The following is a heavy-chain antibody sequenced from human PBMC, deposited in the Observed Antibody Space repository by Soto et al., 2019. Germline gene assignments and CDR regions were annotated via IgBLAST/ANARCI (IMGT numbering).Heavy chain of an antibody. D-gene: IGHD1-26*01. CDR3: ASTPAYYWFDP. J-gene: IGHJ5*02. CDR1: GGNFTSFW. V-gene: IGHV5-51*01. CDR2: IYPGDSDT. Sequence: QKISCQGLGGNFTSFWIAPVRQMPGKGLEWMGIIYPGDSDTRYSPSFQGQATISADKSVSTAHLQWSSLKASDTAMYYCASTPAYYWFDPWGQGTLVTVPS.